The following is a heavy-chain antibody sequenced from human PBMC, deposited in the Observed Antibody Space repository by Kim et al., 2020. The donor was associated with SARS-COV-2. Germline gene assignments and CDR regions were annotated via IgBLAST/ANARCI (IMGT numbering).Heavy chain of an antibody. J-gene: IGHJ2*01. CDR1: GGSMRSSRYY. Sequence: SETLSLTCTVSGGSMRSSRYYWGWIRQSPGEGLQWIGSVSYGGITYFQTSLTSRVTISVDTSKNQFSLNLNPVTAADTAVYYCARDLASRGGSYYDGYTYPLNDFWYFDLWGRGTLVTVSS. V-gene: IGHV4-39*07. D-gene: IGHD3-10*01. CDR3: ARDLASRGGSYYDGYTYPLNDFWYFDL. CDR2: VSYGGIT.